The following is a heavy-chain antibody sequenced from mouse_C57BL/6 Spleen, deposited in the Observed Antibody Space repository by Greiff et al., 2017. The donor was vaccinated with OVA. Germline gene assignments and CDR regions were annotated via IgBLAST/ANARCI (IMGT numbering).Heavy chain of an antibody. D-gene: IGHD1-1*01. CDR2: IDPSDSYT. Sequence: QVQLQQSGAELVRPGTSVKLSCKASGYTFTSYWMHWVKQRPGQGLEWIGVIDPSDSYTNYNQKFKGKATLTVDTSSSTAYMQLSSLTSEDSAVYYCARFATTVVVPFDYWGQGTTLTVSS. J-gene: IGHJ2*01. V-gene: IGHV1-59*01. CDR1: GYTFTSYW. CDR3: ARFATTVVVPFDY.